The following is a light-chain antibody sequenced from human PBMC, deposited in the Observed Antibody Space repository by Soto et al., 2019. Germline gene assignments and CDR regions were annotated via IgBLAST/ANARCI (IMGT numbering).Light chain of an antibody. J-gene: IGLJ1*01. CDR3: SSYLNYNSEV. Sequence: QSVRTQPPSASGSPGESVTISCTGTNTDVGGYNYVSWYQRHPGKAPKLIIYEVNKRPSGVPDRFSGSKSGNTASLTVSGLQAEDEADYYCSSYLNYNSEVFGTGTKVTVL. V-gene: IGLV2-8*01. CDR2: EVN. CDR1: NTDVGGYNY.